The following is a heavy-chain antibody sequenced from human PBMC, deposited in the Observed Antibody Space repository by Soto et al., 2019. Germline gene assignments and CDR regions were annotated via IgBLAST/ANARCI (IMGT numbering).Heavy chain of an antibody. CDR2: INPSGGST. V-gene: IGHV1-46*01. Sequence: ASVKVSCKPSGYTFTSYHMHWVRQAPGQRLEWMGIINPSGGSTSYAQKFQGRVPMTRDTSTSTVYMELSSLRSEDTAVYYCARDQTAAPRGGYYYYGMDVWGQGTRVTVSS. J-gene: IGHJ6*02. D-gene: IGHD2-2*01. CDR1: GYTFTSYH. CDR3: ARDQTAAPRGGYYYYGMDV.